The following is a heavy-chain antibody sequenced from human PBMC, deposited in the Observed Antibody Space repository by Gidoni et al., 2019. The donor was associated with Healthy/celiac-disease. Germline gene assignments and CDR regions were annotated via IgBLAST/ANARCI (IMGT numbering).Heavy chain of an antibody. Sequence: EVQLVQSGAEVKKPGECLKISCKGSGYSFTSYWIGWVRQMPGIGLAWMVLIYPGDSDTRYGPSFQGQVTISADKSISTAYLQWTSLKASDTAMFYCARREHWFDPWGQGTLVTVSS. J-gene: IGHJ5*02. CDR3: ARREHWFDP. V-gene: IGHV5-51*01. CDR2: IYPGDSDT. CDR1: GYSFTSYW.